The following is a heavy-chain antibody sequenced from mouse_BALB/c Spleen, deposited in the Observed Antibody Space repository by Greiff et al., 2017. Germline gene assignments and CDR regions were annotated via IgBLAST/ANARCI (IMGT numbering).Heavy chain of an antibody. D-gene: IGHD2-4*01. Sequence: VQLQQSGPELVKPGASVKISCKASGYSFTGYFMNWVMQSHGKSLEWIGRINPYNGDTFYNQKFKGKATLTVDKSSSTAHMELRSLASEDSAVYYCARGGYMITTHAVFDYWGQGTTLTVSS. CDR2: INPYNGDT. CDR1: GYSFTGYF. V-gene: IGHV1-20*02. J-gene: IGHJ2*01. CDR3: ARGGYMITTHAVFDY.